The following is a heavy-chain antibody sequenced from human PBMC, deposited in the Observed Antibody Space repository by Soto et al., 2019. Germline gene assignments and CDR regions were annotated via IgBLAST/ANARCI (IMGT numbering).Heavy chain of an antibody. CDR2: INHSGSA. J-gene: IGHJ4*02. D-gene: IGHD4-17*01. CDR1: GGSFSGYY. CDR3: ARGLTTVVTRFDY. Sequence: PSETLSLTCAVYGGSFSGYYWSWIRQPPGKGLEWIGEINHSGSANYNPSLKSRVTISVDTSKNQFSLKLSSVTAADTAVYYCARGLTTVVTRFDYWGQGTLVTVSS. V-gene: IGHV4-34*01.